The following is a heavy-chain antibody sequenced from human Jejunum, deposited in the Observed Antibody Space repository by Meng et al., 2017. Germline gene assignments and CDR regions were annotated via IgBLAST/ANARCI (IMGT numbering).Heavy chain of an antibody. CDR3: ARGAIGTRPFDY. D-gene: IGHD2-21*01. CDR1: GDSISTSW. CDR2: IYHSGAF. V-gene: IGHV4-4*02. J-gene: IGHJ4*02. Sequence: QVQLAETGPGLLTPSGTLALTCAVSGDSISTSWWNWVRQPPGKGLEWIGEIYHSGAFNYNPYLRRRVPISVDKSKNQVSLKLDSLTAADTAVYYCARGAIGTRPFDYWGQGTLVTVSS.